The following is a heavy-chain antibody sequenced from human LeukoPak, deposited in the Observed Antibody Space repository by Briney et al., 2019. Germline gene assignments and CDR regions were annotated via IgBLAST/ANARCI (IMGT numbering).Heavy chain of an antibody. CDR1: GGTFSSYA. D-gene: IGHD3-22*01. Sequence: GASVKVSCKASGGTFSSYAISWVRQAPGQGLEWMGRIIPILGIANCAQKFQGRVTITADKSTSTAYMELSSLRSEDTAVYYCARVQTYYYDSSGYFLDYWGQGTLVTVSS. CDR2: IIPILGIA. J-gene: IGHJ4*02. V-gene: IGHV1-69*04. CDR3: ARVQTYYYDSSGYFLDY.